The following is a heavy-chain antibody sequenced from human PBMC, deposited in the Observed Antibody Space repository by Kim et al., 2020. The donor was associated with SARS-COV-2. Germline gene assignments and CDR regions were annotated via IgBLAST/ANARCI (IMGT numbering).Heavy chain of an antibody. CDR1: GYTFTSYG. CDR2: INTNTVNQ. V-gene: IGHV7-4-1*02. D-gene: IGHD3-10*01. Sequence: AVKFSCKASGYTFTSYGLNWVRQAPGKGLDWMGGINTNTVNQTYAQGFTGRVVFTLATYFSTPYLQINSQNSEDTAVYYRTHGSTMVLDV. CDR3: THGSTMVLDV. J-gene: IGHJ3*01.